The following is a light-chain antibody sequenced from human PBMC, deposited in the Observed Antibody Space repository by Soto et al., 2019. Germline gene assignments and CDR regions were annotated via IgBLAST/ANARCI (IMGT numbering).Light chain of an antibody. CDR1: SSDVGGYNY. V-gene: IGLV2-14*01. CDR2: DVS. J-gene: IGLJ1*01. Sequence: QSALTQPASGSGSPGQSITLSCTGTSSDVGGYNYVSWYQQHPGKAPKLMIYDVSNRPSGVSNRFSGSKSGNTAFLTISGLQAEDEADYYCSSYTSSSRVFGTGTKVTVL. CDR3: SSYTSSSRV.